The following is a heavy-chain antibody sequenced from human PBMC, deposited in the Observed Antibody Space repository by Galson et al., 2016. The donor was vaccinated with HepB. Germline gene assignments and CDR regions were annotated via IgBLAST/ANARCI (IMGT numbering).Heavy chain of an antibody. CDR2: ISYDGSNK. J-gene: IGHJ4*02. Sequence: SLRLSCAASGFTFSSYGMHWVRQAPGKGLEWVAVISYDGSNKYYADSVKGRFTISRDNSKNTLYLQMNSLRAEGTAVYYCAKDTNCGGDCSYFDYWGQGTLVTVSS. CDR3: AKDTNCGGDCSYFDY. D-gene: IGHD2-21*01. V-gene: IGHV3-30*18. CDR1: GFTFSSYG.